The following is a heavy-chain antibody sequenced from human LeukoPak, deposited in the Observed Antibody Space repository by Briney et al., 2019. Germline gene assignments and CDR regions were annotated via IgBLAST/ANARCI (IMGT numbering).Heavy chain of an antibody. Sequence: GGSLRLSCAASGFTFNTYDMTWVRQAPGKGLEWVSAISAGGHDTYYADSVKGWFTISRDNSKNTLFLHMNSLRADDTAIFYCAKGTLTGYFLGNWGQGAPVTVSS. CDR1: GFTFNTYD. V-gene: IGHV3-23*01. J-gene: IGHJ4*02. CDR3: AKGTLTGYFLGN. CDR2: ISAGGHDT. D-gene: IGHD3-9*01.